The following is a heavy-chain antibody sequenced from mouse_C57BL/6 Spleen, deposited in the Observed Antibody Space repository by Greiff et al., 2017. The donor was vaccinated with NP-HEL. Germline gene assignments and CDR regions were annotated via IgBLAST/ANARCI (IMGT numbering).Heavy chain of an antibody. CDR1: GYAFSSSW. CDR2: IYPGDGDI. V-gene: IGHV1-82*01. J-gene: IGHJ4*01. Sequence: QVQLKQSGPELVKPGASVKISCKASGYAFSSSWMNWVKQRPGKGLEWIGRIYPGDGDINYNGKFKGKATLTADKSSSTASMQLSSLTSEDAAVYVCARRTYYDYDDYAMDYWGQGTSVTVSS. D-gene: IGHD2-4*01. CDR3: ARRTYYDYDDYAMDY.